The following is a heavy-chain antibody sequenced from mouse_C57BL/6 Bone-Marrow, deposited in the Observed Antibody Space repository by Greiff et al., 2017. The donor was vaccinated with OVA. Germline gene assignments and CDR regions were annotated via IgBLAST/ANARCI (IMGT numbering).Heavy chain of an antibody. D-gene: IGHD4-1*02. Sequence: QVTLKESGPGILQSSQTLSLTCSFSGFSLSTSGMGVSWIRQPSGKGLEWLAHIYWDDDKRYNPSLKSRPTISKDTSRNQVFLKITSVDTADTATYYCARRPTGTPYWYFDVWGTGTTVTVSS. J-gene: IGHJ1*03. CDR3: ARRPTGTPYWYFDV. CDR1: GFSLSTSGMG. CDR2: IYWDDDK. V-gene: IGHV8-12*01.